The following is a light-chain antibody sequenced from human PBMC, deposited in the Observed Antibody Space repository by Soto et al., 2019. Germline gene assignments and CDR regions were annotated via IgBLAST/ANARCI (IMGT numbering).Light chain of an antibody. CDR3: MQGTHPYS. J-gene: IGKJ2*03. V-gene: IGKV2-30*01. CDR2: KVS. CDR1: QSLVYSDGNTY. Sequence: DVVMTQSPLSLPVTLGQPASISCRSSQSLVYSDGNTYLSWFQQRPGQSPRRLIYKVSNRDSGXPXRFSGSGSGTEFTLEISRLEAEDVGVYYCMQGTHPYSFGQGTKLEIK.